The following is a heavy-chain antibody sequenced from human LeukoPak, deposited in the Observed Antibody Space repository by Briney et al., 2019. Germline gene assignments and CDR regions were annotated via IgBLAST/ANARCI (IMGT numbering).Heavy chain of an antibody. CDR3: AMVWAGYQYYFDY. CDR1: GYTFTSYY. Sequence: GASVKVSCKASGYTFTSYYMHWVRQAPGQGLEWMGIINPSGGSTSYAQKFQGRVTMTRDTSTSTVYMELSSLRSEDSAVYYCAMVWAGYQYYFDYWGQGTLVTVSS. J-gene: IGHJ4*02. V-gene: IGHV1-46*01. CDR2: INPSGGST. D-gene: IGHD3/OR15-3a*01.